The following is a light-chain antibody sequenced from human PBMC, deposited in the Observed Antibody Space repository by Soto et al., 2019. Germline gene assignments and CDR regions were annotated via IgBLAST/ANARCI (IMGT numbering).Light chain of an antibody. CDR2: ENN. J-gene: IGLJ2*01. CDR1: SSNIGNNY. V-gene: IGLV1-51*02. CDR3: GTWDSSLSAAGGV. Sequence: QSVLTQPPSVSAAPGQKVTISCSGSSSNIGNNYVSWYQQLPGTAPKLLIYENNKRPSGIPDRFSGSKSGTSATLGITGLQTGDEADYYCGTWDSSLSAAGGVFGGGTKLTVL.